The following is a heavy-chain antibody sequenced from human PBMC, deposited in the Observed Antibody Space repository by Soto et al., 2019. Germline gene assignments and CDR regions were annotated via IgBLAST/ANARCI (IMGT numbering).Heavy chain of an antibody. V-gene: IGHV1-69*12. D-gene: IGHD5-12*01. CDR3: ARALVATNAFDY. J-gene: IGHJ4*02. CDR2: IIPIFGTA. CDR1: GGTFSSYD. Sequence: QVQLVQSGAEVKKPGSSVKVSCKASGGTFSSYDISWVRQAPGHGLEWMGGIIPIFGTANYAQKFQGRVTITADESTSTAYMELSSLRSEDTAVYYCARALVATNAFDYWGQGTLVTVSS.